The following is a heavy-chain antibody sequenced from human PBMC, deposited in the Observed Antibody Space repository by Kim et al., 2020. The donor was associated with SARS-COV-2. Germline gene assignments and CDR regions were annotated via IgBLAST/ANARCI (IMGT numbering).Heavy chain of an antibody. Sequence: GGSLRLSCAASGFTFSSYGMHWVRQAPGKGLEWVAVISYDGSNKYYADSVKGRFTISRDNSKNTLYLQMNSLRAEDTAVYYCAKVLGVAVAGMYYYYGMDVWGQGTTVTVSS. D-gene: IGHD6-19*01. CDR1: GFTFSSYG. CDR2: ISYDGSNK. V-gene: IGHV3-30*18. CDR3: AKVLGVAVAGMYYYYGMDV. J-gene: IGHJ6*02.